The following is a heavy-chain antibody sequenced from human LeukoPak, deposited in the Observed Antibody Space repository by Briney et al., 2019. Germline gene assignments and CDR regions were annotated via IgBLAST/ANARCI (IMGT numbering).Heavy chain of an antibody. CDR2: IIPIFGTA. D-gene: IGHD5-24*01. J-gene: IGHJ4*02. CDR3: AGVGMATTKEGLFDY. V-gene: IGHV1-69*01. CDR1: GGTFSSYA. Sequence: SVKVSCKPSGGTFSSYAISWVRQAPGQGLEWMGGIIPIFGTANYAQKFQGRVALTADEDTSTAYMELRSLRSEDTAVYYCAGVGMATTKEGLFDYWGQGTLVTVSS.